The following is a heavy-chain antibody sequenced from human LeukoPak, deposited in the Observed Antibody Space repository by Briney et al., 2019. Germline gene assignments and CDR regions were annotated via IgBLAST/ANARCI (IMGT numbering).Heavy chain of an antibody. CDR3: AREELELHPNWFDP. Sequence: PSETLSLTCTVSGGSISSSSYYWGWIRQPPGKGLAWIGSIYYSGSTYYNPSLKSRVTISVDTSKNQFSLKLSSVTAADTAVYYCAREELELHPNWFDPWGQGTLVTVSS. D-gene: IGHD1-7*01. J-gene: IGHJ5*02. V-gene: IGHV4-39*02. CDR2: IYYSGST. CDR1: GGSISSSSYY.